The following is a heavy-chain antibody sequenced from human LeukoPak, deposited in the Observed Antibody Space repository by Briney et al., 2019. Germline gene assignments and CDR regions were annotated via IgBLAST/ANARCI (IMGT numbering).Heavy chain of an antibody. J-gene: IGHJ5*02. V-gene: IGHV3-30*04. CDR1: GFTFSSYA. CDR3: AREKRAAAGSSRWFDP. Sequence: PGGSLRLSCAASGFTFSSYAMHWVRQAPGKGLEWVAVISYDGSNKYYADSVKGRFTISRDNSKNTLYLQMNSLRAEDTAVYYCAREKRAAAGSSRWFDPWGQGTLVTVSS. D-gene: IGHD6-13*01. CDR2: ISYDGSNK.